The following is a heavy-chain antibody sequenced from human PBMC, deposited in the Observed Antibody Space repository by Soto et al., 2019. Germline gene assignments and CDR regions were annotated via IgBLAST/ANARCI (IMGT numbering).Heavy chain of an antibody. Sequence: SETLSLTCTVSGGSISSYYWSWIRQPPGKGLEWIGYIYYSGSTNYNPSLKSRVTISVDTSKNQFSLKLSSVTAADTAVYYCARRGYSYGSFDYWGQGTLVTVSS. CDR2: IYYSGST. D-gene: IGHD5-18*01. J-gene: IGHJ4*02. V-gene: IGHV4-59*01. CDR1: GGSISSYY. CDR3: ARRGYSYGSFDY.